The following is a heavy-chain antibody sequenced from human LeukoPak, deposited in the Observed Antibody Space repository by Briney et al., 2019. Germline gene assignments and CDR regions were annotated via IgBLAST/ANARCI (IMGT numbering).Heavy chain of an antibody. V-gene: IGHV4-39*07. CDR3: ARDPTNYYDSSGYSGY. J-gene: IGHJ4*02. D-gene: IGHD3-22*01. CDR2: IYYTGST. Sequence: SETLSLTCPVSGGSVSSSRYYWGWIRQPPGKGLEWIGSIYYTGSTYYKPSLKSRVTISVDASKNQISLKLSSVTAADTAVYYCARDPTNYYDSSGYSGYWGQGTLVTVSS. CDR1: GGSVSSSRYY.